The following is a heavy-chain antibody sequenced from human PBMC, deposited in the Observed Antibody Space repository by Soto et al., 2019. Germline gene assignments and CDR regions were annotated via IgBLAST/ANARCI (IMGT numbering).Heavy chain of an antibody. CDR2: FDPEDGET. D-gene: IGHD3-10*01. Sequence: ASVKVSCEVSGYTLTELSMNWVRQAPGKGLEWMGGFDPEDGETIYAQKFQGRVTMTEDTSTDTAYMELNSLRVEDTAVYYCTRDRGYPDSFDPWGQGTMVTVSS. CDR3: TRDRGYPDSFDP. J-gene: IGHJ3*01. CDR1: GYTLTELS. V-gene: IGHV1-24*01.